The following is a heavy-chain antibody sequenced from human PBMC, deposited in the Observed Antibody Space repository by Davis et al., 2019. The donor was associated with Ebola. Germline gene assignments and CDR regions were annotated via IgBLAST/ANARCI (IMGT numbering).Heavy chain of an antibody. V-gene: IGHV3-23*01. J-gene: IGHJ4*02. CDR1: GFTFSSYA. CDR3: ARAGGSSWYYFDY. Sequence: PGGSLRLSCAASGFTFSSYAMSWVRQAPGKGLEWVSAISGSGGSIYYADSVKGRFTISRDNAKNSLYLQMNSLRAEDTAVYYCARAGGSSWYYFDYWGQGTLVTVSS. CDR2: ISGSGGSI. D-gene: IGHD6-13*01.